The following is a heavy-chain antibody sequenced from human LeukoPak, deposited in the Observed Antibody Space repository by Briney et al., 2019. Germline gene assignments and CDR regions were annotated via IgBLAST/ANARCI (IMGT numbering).Heavy chain of an antibody. V-gene: IGHV5-51*01. Sequence: GASLQISCKGAGYSFTSYWIGWGRRMPGKGLEWMGIIYPGDSDTRYSPSFQGQVTISADKSISTAYLQWSSLKASDTAMYYCARQGLVEVFGYWGQGTLVTVSS. J-gene: IGHJ4*02. CDR3: ARQGLVEVFGY. CDR2: IYPGDSDT. D-gene: IGHD2-8*02. CDR1: GYSFTSYW.